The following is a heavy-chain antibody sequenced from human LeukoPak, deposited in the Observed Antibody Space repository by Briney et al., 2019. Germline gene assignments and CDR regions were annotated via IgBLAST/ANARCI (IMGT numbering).Heavy chain of an antibody. V-gene: IGHV3-23*01. Sequence: GGTLRLSCVASGFTFSSHGMNWVRQAPGKGLEWVSGISGSGGSTYYADSVKGRFTISRDNSKNTLYLQMNSLRAEDTAVYYCAKDVQGVPLGYWGQGTLVTVSS. CDR2: ISGSGGST. D-gene: IGHD1-1*01. J-gene: IGHJ4*02. CDR3: AKDVQGVPLGY. CDR1: GFTFSSHG.